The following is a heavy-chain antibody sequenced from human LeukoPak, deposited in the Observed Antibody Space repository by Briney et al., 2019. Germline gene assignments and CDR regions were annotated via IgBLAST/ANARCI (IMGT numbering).Heavy chain of an antibody. V-gene: IGHV4-59*08. CDR3: ARRPPSYYDSSGYFDY. D-gene: IGHD3-22*01. Sequence: SETLSLTCTVSGGFISSYYWSWIRQPPGKGLEWIGYIYYRGSTNYNPSLKSRVTISVDTSKNQFSLKLSSVTAADTAVYYCARRPPSYYDSSGYFDYWGLGTLVTVSS. CDR1: GGFISSYY. CDR2: IYYRGST. J-gene: IGHJ4*02.